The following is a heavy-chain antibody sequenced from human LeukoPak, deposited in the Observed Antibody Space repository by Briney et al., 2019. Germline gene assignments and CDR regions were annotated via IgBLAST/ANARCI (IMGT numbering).Heavy chain of an antibody. CDR2: INTDGATDGSNT. V-gene: IGHV3-74*01. J-gene: IGHJ3*02. D-gene: IGHD2-21*01. CDR3: ARAGYLGAFDI. Sequence: GGSLRLSCAASGFTFSSYAMSWVRQAPGKGLMWVSLINTDGATDGSNTNYADSVKGRFTISRDNAKNTLYLQMDSLRAEDTAFYYCARAGYLGAFDIWGQGIMVTVSS. CDR1: GFTFSSYA.